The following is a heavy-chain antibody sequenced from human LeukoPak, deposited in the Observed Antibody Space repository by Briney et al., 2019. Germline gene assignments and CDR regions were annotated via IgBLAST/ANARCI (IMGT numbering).Heavy chain of an antibody. CDR1: GYTFTSYY. CDR3: ARAHPVRYFDWFTLLDV. D-gene: IGHD3-9*01. J-gene: IGHJ6*04. Sequence: ASVKVSCKASGYTFTSYYMHWVRQAPGQGLEWMGRINPSGGSTSYAQKFKGRFTMTRDTSTSTVSMGLSSLRSEATAGNYLARAHPVRYFDWFTLLDVWGKGTRVTVSS. V-gene: IGHV1-46*01. CDR2: INPSGGST.